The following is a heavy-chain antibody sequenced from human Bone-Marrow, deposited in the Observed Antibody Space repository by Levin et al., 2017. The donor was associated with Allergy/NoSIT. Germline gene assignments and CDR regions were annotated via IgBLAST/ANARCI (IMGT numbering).Heavy chain of an antibody. CDR1: GGSISSSY. Sequence: SQTLSLTCTVSGGSISSSYWSWIRQPPGKGLEWIGYISYSGSTNYNPSLKSRVTISVDTSKNQFSLKLSSVTAADTAVYYCARATVTPLYYYYYMDVWGKGTTVTVSS. V-gene: IGHV4-59*01. J-gene: IGHJ6*03. CDR2: ISYSGST. CDR3: ARATVTPLYYYYYMDV. D-gene: IGHD4-17*01.